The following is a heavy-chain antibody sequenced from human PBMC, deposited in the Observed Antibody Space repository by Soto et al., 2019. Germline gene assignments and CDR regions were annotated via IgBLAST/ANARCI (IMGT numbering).Heavy chain of an antibody. Sequence: VQLVESGGGVVQPGRSLRLSCAASGFTFSSYAMHWVRQAPGKGLEWVAVISYDGSNKYYADSVKGRFTISRDNSKNTLYLQMNSLRAEDTAVYYCARDSAASRGYYYYYYGMDVWGQGTTVTVSS. J-gene: IGHJ6*02. CDR1: GFTFSSYA. D-gene: IGHD2-15*01. CDR2: ISYDGSNK. CDR3: ARDSAASRGYYYYYYGMDV. V-gene: IGHV3-30-3*01.